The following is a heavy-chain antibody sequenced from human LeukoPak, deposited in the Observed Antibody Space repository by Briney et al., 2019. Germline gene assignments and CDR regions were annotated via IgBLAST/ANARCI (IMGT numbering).Heavy chain of an antibody. J-gene: IGHJ4*02. CDR2: INRGGTST. CDR3: ARVEGFIDY. CDR1: GLAFSTYA. D-gene: IGHD3-16*02. V-gene: IGHV3-23*01. Sequence: GGSLRLSCAASGLAFSTYAMSWVRQAPGKGLEWVSTINRGGTSTNYADSVKGRFTISRDSSKNSLYLQMISLRAEDTALYYCARVEGFIDYWGQGTLVTVSS.